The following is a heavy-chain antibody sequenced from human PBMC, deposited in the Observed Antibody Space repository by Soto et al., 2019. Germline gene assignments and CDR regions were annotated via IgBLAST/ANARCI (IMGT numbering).Heavy chain of an antibody. V-gene: IGHV1-18*04. Sequence: VKVSCKASGYTFTSYGISWVRQAPGQGLEWMGWISAYNGNTNYAQKLQGRVTMTTDTSTSTAYMELRSLRSDDTAVYYCARDTYYYDSSGYSPAFDYWGQGTLVTSPQ. CDR2: ISAYNGNT. CDR3: ARDTYYYDSSGYSPAFDY. J-gene: IGHJ4*02. CDR1: GYTFTSYG. D-gene: IGHD3-22*01.